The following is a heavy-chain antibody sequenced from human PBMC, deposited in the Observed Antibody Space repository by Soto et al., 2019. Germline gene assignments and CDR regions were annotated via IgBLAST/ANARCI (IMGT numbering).Heavy chain of an antibody. J-gene: IGHJ6*02. V-gene: IGHV1-69*01. D-gene: IGHD3-16*01. CDR1: GGTFSSYA. CDR3: ARGGGRLSPPTAQYGMDV. Sequence: QVQLVQSGAEVKKPGSSVKVSCKASGGTFSSYAISWVRQAPGQGLEWMGGIIPIFGTANYAQKFQGRVTMTADEATSTADRERSSLRSEDTAVYYCARGGGRLSPPTAQYGMDVWGQGTTVTVSS. CDR2: IIPIFGTA.